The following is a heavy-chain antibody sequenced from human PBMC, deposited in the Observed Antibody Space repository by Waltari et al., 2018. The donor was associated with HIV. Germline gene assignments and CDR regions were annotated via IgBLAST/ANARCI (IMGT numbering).Heavy chain of an antibody. Sequence: QVQLQESGPGLVKPSHTLSLTCPASGGSLSNGSYSRNWLRQPARKVLEWIGRIYSSGNTNYNPSLKSRVTISVDTSKNQFSLKLSSVTAADTAVYYCARGRFEGYILYYYYGMDVWGQGTTVSVSS. D-gene: IGHD5-12*01. CDR1: GGSLSNGSYS. CDR3: ARGRFEGYILYYYYGMDV. J-gene: IGHJ6*02. CDR2: IYSSGNT. V-gene: IGHV4-61*02.